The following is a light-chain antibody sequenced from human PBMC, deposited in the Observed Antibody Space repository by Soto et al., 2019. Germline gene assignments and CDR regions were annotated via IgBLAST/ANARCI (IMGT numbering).Light chain of an antibody. J-gene: IGKJ2*01. Sequence: DIQMTQSPSTLSASVGDIVTITCRASQSISSWLAWYQQKPGKAPKLLIYDASSLESGVPSRFSGSGSGTEFTLTISSLQPDDFATYYCQQYNSYSPYTFGQGTKLEIK. CDR3: QQYNSYSPYT. CDR1: QSISSW. CDR2: DAS. V-gene: IGKV1-5*01.